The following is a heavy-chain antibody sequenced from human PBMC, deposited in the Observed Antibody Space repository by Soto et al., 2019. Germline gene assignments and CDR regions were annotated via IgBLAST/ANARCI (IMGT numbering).Heavy chain of an antibody. CDR3: ARGALAVANWFDP. CDR2: INPNNGVT. V-gene: IGHV1-2*02. D-gene: IGHD6-19*01. CDR1: AYTFTGYY. J-gene: IGHJ5*02. Sequence: QVQLVQSGAEVRKPGASVKVSCKASAYTFTGYYMNWVRQAPGQGLEWIGWINPNNGVTNYAQKFQGRVTMTRDTSISTAYMDLSRLTSDDTAVYYCARGALAVANWFDPWGQGTQVTVSS.